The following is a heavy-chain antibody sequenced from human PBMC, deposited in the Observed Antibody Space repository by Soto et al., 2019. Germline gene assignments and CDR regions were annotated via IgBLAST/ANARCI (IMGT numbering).Heavy chain of an antibody. CDR1: GGTFSSYR. CDR3: VRDSGAKLSSS. D-gene: IGHD6-13*01. Sequence: QVQLVQSGAEVKKPGSSVKVSCKASGGTFSSYRINWVRQAPGQGLEWVGGIVPIYRTADYAQKFQGRVTITADESARTSYRELRSLKSQYTAVYYCVRDSGAKLSSSWGQGTLVTVSS. V-gene: IGHV1-69*01. CDR2: IVPIYRTA. J-gene: IGHJ4*02.